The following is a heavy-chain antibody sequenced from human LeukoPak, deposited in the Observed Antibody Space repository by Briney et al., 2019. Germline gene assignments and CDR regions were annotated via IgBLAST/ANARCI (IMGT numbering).Heavy chain of an antibody. CDR3: AKSGGAVSDY. V-gene: IGHV3-23*01. CDR1: GFTFSSYG. J-gene: IGHJ4*02. Sequence: GGSLRLSCAASGFTFSSYGMSWVRQAPGKGLEWVSAISGSGGRTHYADSVKGRFTISRDNSKNTLYLQMNSLRAEDTAIYYCAKSGGAVSDYWGQGTLVTVSS. D-gene: IGHD6-25*01. CDR2: ISGSGGRT.